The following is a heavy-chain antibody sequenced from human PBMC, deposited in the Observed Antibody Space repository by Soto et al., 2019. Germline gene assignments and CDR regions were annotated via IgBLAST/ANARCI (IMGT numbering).Heavy chain of an antibody. CDR1: GWSFSGYY. D-gene: IGHD4-17*01. CDR3: ARRRLRWANDAFDI. CDR2: INHSGST. J-gene: IGHJ3*02. V-gene: IGHV4-34*01. Sequence: SETLSLTCAFYGWSFSGYYWSWIRQPPGKGLEWIGEINHSGSTNYNPSLKSRVTISVDTSKNQFSLKLSSVTAADTAVYYCARRRLRWANDAFDIWGQGTMVTVSS.